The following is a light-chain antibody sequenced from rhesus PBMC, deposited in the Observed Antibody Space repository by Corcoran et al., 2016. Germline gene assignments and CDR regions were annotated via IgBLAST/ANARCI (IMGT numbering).Light chain of an antibody. CDR3: QRYYSYPRT. CDR1: QRSGSS. J-gene: IGKJ1*01. Sequence: DIQMTQSPSSQSAPVGDTVTISCRASQRSGSSVAWFHHKPVKAPNLLISSASMLQSGVSSRFSGSKSGTDFTLTISSLQPKDVGHFCCQRYYSYPRTFDQGTKVEI. V-gene: IGKV1-46*01. CDR2: SAS.